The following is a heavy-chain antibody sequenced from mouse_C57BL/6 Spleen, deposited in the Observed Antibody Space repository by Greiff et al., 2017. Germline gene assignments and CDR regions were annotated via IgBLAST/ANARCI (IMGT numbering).Heavy chain of an antibody. CDR2: IHPNSGST. V-gene: IGHV1-64*01. D-gene: IGHD2-2*01. CDR3: ARDGYDYAMDY. J-gene: IGHJ4*01. CDR1: GYTFTSYW. Sequence: QVQLQQPGAELVKPGASVKLSCKASGYTFTSYWMHWVKQRPGQGLEWIGMIHPNSGSTNYNEKFKSKDTLTVDKSSSTAYMQLSSLTSEDSAVYYCARDGYDYAMDYWGQGTSVTVSS.